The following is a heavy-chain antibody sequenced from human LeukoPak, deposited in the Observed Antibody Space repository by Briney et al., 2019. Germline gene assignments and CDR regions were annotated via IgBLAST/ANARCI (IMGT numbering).Heavy chain of an antibody. Sequence: ASVKVSFKASGYTFTSYYMHWVRQAPGQGLEWMGIINPIGGSTSYAQKFQGRVTMTRDTSTSTVYMELSSLRSEDTAIYYCARGRRAVAGTYNWFDPWGQGTLVTVSS. D-gene: IGHD6-19*01. CDR1: GYTFTSYY. CDR2: INPIGGST. J-gene: IGHJ5*02. V-gene: IGHV1-46*01. CDR3: ARGRRAVAGTYNWFDP.